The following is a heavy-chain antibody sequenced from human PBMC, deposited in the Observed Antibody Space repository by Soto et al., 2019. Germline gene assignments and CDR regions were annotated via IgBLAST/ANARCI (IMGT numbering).Heavy chain of an antibody. V-gene: IGHV4-39*01. D-gene: IGHD1-7*01. CDR2: VYFTGST. CDR3: ARSLYNWNYYFDS. J-gene: IGHJ4*02. CDR1: GGSFSNSFAY. Sequence: TSETLSLTCTVSGGSFSNSFAYWGWIRQPPGKGLEWIGSVYFTGSTYSSPSLQSRVTISVDTSKNQFSLKLSSVTAADTAVYYCARSLYNWNYYFDSWGQGTLVTVSS.